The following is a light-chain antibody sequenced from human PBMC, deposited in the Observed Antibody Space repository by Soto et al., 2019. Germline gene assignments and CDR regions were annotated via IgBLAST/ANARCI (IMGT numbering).Light chain of an antibody. Sequence: QSVLAQPASVSGSPGQSITISCTGTSSDVGSLNSVSWYQQYPGKAPTLMIHDVSNRPSGVSNRFSGSKSGNTASLTISGLQADDEADYYCSSFTSSSSYVFGSGTKVTVL. CDR2: DVS. V-gene: IGLV2-14*03. CDR3: SSFTSSSSYV. CDR1: SSDVGSLNS. J-gene: IGLJ1*01.